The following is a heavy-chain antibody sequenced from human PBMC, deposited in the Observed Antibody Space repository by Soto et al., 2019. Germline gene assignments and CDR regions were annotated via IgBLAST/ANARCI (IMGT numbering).Heavy chain of an antibody. CDR1: GFTFSTYA. J-gene: IGHJ4*02. V-gene: IGHV3-23*01. D-gene: IGHD5-18*01. Sequence: PGGSLRLSCAASGFTFSTYAMNWVRQAPGKGLEWVSTISGSGGSTYYADSVKGRFTISRDNSKNTLYVQMNSLRAEDTAIYYCARGLRAYSANFDYWGQGTLVTVSS. CDR3: ARGLRAYSANFDY. CDR2: ISGSGGST.